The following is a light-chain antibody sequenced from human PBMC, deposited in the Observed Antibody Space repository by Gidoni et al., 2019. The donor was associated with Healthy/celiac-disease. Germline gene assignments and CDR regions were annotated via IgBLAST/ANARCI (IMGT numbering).Light chain of an antibody. CDR3: QQYNSYVYT. J-gene: IGKJ2*01. CDR1: QSISSW. Sequence: DIQMPQSPSPLSASVGDRVTITCRASQSISSWLAWYQQKPGKAPKLLIYDASSLESGVPSRFSGSGSGTEFTLTISSLQPDDFATYYCQQYNSYVYTFGQGTKLEIK. CDR2: DAS. V-gene: IGKV1-5*01.